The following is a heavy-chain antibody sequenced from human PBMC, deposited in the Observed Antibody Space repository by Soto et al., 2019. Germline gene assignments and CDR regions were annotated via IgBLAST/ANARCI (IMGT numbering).Heavy chain of an antibody. Sequence: SETLSLTCTVSGGSIGSTNYYWGWIRQPPGKGLEWIGNIYYGVNTYYNPFLKSRLTMSIDTSKSHLSPKLTSVTAADTAFYYCTEWSSDSWGQGTLVTVSS. D-gene: IGHD3-3*01. CDR3: TEWSSDS. J-gene: IGHJ5*01. V-gene: IGHV4-39*02. CDR1: GGSIGSTNYY. CDR2: IYYGVNT.